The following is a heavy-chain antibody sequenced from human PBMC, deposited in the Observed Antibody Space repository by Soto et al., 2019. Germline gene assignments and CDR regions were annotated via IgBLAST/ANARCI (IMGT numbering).Heavy chain of an antibody. CDR3: ARMPSGDSYGQPSLDGMDV. D-gene: IGHD5-18*01. CDR2: IDPSDSYT. J-gene: IGHJ6*02. Sequence: GESLKISCKGSGYSFTSYWISWVRQMPGKGLEWMGRIDPSDSYTNYSPSFQGHVTISADKSISTAYLQWSSLKASDTAMYYCARMPSGDSYGQPSLDGMDVWGQGTTVTVSS. V-gene: IGHV5-10-1*01. CDR1: GYSFTSYW.